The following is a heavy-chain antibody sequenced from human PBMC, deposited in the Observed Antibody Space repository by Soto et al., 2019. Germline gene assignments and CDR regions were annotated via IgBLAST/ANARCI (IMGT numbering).Heavy chain of an antibody. CDR3: TTLFDP. Sequence: EVQLVESGGGLVKPGGSLRLSCAASGFTFSNAWMSWVRQAPGKGLEWVGRIKSKTDDGTTDYAAPVKGRFTISRDDSKNTLYLQMNSLKTEDTAVYYCTTLFDPWGQGTLVTVSS. CDR1: GFTFSNAW. CDR2: IKSKTDDGTT. V-gene: IGHV3-15*01. J-gene: IGHJ5*02.